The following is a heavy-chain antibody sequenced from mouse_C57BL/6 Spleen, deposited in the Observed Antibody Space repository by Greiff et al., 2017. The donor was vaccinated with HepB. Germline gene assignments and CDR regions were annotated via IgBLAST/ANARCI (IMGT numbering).Heavy chain of an antibody. CDR1: GFTFSSYA. D-gene: IGHD3-2*02. CDR2: ISDGGSYT. Sequence: EVMLVESGGGLVKPGGSLKLSCAASGFTFSSYAMSWVRQTPEKRLEWVATISDGGSYTYYPDNVKGRFTISRDNAKNNLYLQMSHLKSEDTAMYYCAVDSSGYGFAYWGQGTLVTVSA. CDR3: AVDSSGYGFAY. J-gene: IGHJ3*01. V-gene: IGHV5-4*03.